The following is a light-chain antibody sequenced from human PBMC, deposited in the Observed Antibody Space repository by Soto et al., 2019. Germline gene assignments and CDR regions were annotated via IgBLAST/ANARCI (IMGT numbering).Light chain of an antibody. CDR2: DAS. Sequence: DIVMTQSPATLSVAPGERVTFSCRASQGVSSIYVAWYQQKPGQAPRLLIYDASNRATGIPVRFSGSGSGTDYTLTITNLEPEDFAIYYCQQRSSWPWTFGQGTKVDIK. J-gene: IGKJ1*01. V-gene: IGKV3D-20*02. CDR1: QGVSSIY. CDR3: QQRSSWPWT.